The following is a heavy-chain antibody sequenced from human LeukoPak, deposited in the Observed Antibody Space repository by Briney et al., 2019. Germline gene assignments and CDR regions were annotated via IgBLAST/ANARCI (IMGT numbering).Heavy chain of an antibody. CDR2: IYYSGST. Sequence: SETLSLTYTVSGGSISSGGYSWNWFRQHPGKGLEWIGYIYYSGSTFYNPSLKGRVSISVDTSKNQFSLKLTSVTAADTAVYYCASCEALIMPPPYGFDVWGQGTEVTVSS. CDR3: ASCEALIMPPPYGFDV. J-gene: IGHJ6*02. D-gene: IGHD2-2*01. CDR1: GGSISSGGYS. V-gene: IGHV4-31*03.